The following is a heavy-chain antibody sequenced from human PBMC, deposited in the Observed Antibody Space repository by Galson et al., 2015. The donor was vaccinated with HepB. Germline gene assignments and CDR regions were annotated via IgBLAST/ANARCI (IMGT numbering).Heavy chain of an antibody. V-gene: IGHV3-48*02. CDR3: ARDAYSSGWMGVNYYYYGMDV. CDR1: GFTFSSYS. CDR2: ISSSSSTV. D-gene: IGHD6-19*01. Sequence: SLRLSCAASGFTFSSYSMNWVRQAPGKGLEWVSYISSSSSTVYYADSVKGRFTISRDNAKNSLYLQMNSLRDEDTAVYYCARDAYSSGWMGVNYYYYGMDVWGQGTTVTVSS. J-gene: IGHJ6*02.